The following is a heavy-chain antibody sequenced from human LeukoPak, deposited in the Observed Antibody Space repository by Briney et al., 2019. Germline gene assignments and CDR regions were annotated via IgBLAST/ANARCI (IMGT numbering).Heavy chain of an antibody. D-gene: IGHD6-19*01. V-gene: IGHV3-21*01. CDR1: GFTFSSYS. J-gene: IGHJ6*02. CDR2: ISSSSSYI. Sequence: GGSLRLSCAASGFTFSSYSMNWVRQAPGKGLEWVSSISSSSSYIYYADSVKGRFTISRDNAKNSLYLQMNSLRAEDTAVYYCARVRNTAVAGTLYGRMDVWGQGTTVTVSS. CDR3: ARVRNTAVAGTLYGRMDV.